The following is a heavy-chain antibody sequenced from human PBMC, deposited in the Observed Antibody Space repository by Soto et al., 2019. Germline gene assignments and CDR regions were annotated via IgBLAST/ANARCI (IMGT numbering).Heavy chain of an antibody. V-gene: IGHV2-5*02. CDR3: AHGSGWLSDY. J-gene: IGHJ4*02. Sequence: QITLKESGPTLVKPTQTLTLTCTFSGFSLSTSGVGVGGIRQPPGKALEWLALLYWDDANRDNPSLRSRLTLTKDTSKNQVVLTMANMDPVYTATYCCAHGSGWLSDYWGQGTLVTVSS. CDR1: GFSLSTSGVG. D-gene: IGHD6-19*01. CDR2: LYWDDAN.